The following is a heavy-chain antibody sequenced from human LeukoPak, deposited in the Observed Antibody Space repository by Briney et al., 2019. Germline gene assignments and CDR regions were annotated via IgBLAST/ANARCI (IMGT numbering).Heavy chain of an antibody. J-gene: IGHJ3*02. CDR1: GYTFTGYY. Sequence: GASVKVSCKASGYTFTGYYMHLVRQAPGQGLEWMGWINPNSGGTNYAQKFQGRVTMTRDTSISTAYMELSRLRSDDTAVYYCARDTPTYYYDSSGYYPAAFDIWGQGTMVTVSS. V-gene: IGHV1-2*02. CDR2: INPNSGGT. D-gene: IGHD3-22*01. CDR3: ARDTPTYYYDSSGYYPAAFDI.